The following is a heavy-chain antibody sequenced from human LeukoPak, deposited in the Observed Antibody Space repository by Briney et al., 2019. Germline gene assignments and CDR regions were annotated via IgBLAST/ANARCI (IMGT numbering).Heavy chain of an antibody. CDR1: GFPFSFYA. Sequence: GRSLRLSCAASGFPFSFYAMHWVRQAPGKGLEWVGVISYNGSNKYYADSVKGRFTLSRDNSENMLFLQMNSLRAEDTAVYYCARGRNTRSLDYWGQGTLVTVSS. V-gene: IGHV3-30*04. J-gene: IGHJ4*02. CDR3: ARGRNTRSLDY. D-gene: IGHD2-15*01. CDR2: ISYNGSNK.